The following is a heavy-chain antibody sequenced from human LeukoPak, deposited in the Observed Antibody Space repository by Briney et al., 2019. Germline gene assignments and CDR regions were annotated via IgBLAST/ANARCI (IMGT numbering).Heavy chain of an antibody. CDR3: ARDPPAVAANTYG. CDR1: GFTVSNNY. D-gene: IGHD6-6*01. V-gene: IGHV3-66*01. Sequence: GGSLRLSCAASGFTVSNNYMRWVRQAPGKGLEWVSLIYSGGATFYADAVKGRFTTSRDGSKNALYLQKNSHRAEDTAVYYCARDPPAVAANTYGGGRGTLVSVSS. J-gene: IGHJ4*02. CDR2: IYSGGAT.